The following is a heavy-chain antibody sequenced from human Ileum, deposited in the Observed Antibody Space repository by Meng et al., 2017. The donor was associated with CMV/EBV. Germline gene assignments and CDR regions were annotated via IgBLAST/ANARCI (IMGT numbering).Heavy chain of an antibody. Sequence: VQLVEAGGGVFQPGRSLRLSCAAAGFTFSNYEMHWVRQAPGKGLEWVTLVVNDGNKKYYADSVKGRFTISRDNSAKMVYLEMNNLRPGDTAIYYCARDFDYWGQGTLVTVSS. J-gene: IGHJ4*02. CDR3: ARDFDY. CDR1: GFTFSNYE. V-gene: IGHV3-30-3*01. CDR2: VVNDGNKK.